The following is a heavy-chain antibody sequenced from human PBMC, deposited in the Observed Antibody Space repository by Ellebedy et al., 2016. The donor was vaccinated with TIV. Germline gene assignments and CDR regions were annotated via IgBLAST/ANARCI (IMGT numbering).Heavy chain of an antibody. D-gene: IGHD6-13*01. CDR2: ISHDGSNK. Sequence: GESLKISXAASGFTFSYYSMHWVRQAPGKGLEWVAVISHDGSNKYHAESVKGRFAISRDDSKNTLYLQMNTLRTEDTAVYFCTRSSSSRGYFDSWGQGTLVTVSS. CDR3: TRSSSSRGYFDS. V-gene: IGHV3-30*09. J-gene: IGHJ4*02. CDR1: GFTFSYYS.